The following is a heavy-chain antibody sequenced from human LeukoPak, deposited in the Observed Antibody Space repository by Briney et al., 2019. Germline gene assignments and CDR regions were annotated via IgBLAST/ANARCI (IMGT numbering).Heavy chain of an antibody. J-gene: IGHJ3*02. V-gene: IGHV4-59*08. CDR1: GGSISSYY. Sequence: SETLSLTCTVSGGSISSYYWSWIRQPPGKGLEWIGYIYYSGSTYYNPSLKSRVTISVDTSKNQFSPKLSSVTAADTAVYYCARVPYDSSGYYEGAFDIWGQGTMVTVSS. CDR3: ARVPYDSSGYYEGAFDI. CDR2: IYYSGST. D-gene: IGHD3-22*01.